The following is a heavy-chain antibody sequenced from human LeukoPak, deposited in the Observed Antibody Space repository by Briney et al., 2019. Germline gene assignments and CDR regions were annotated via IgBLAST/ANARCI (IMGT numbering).Heavy chain of an antibody. V-gene: IGHV4-34*01. J-gene: IGHJ6*03. CDR3: ARAGWNDFNYYYMDV. D-gene: IGHD1-1*01. Sequence: NPSETLSLTCAVYGGSFSGYYWSWIRQPPGKGLEWIGEINHSGSTNYNPSLKSRVTISVDTSKNQFSLKLSSVTAADTAVYYCARAGWNDFNYYYMDVWGKGTTVTVSS. CDR1: GGSFSGYY. CDR2: INHSGST.